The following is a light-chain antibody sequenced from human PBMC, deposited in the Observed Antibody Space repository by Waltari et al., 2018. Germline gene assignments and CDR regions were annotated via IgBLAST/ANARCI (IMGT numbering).Light chain of an antibody. CDR1: SSDVGAYNY. J-gene: IGLJ2*01. CDR2: DVR. CDR3: SSYISSSTLEL. Sequence: QSALTQPASVSGSPGQSITISCTGTSSDVGAYNYFSWYQQHPGKAPKLMIFDVRNRPSGVSNRFSGSKSGNTASLTISGLQAEDEAGYYCSSYISSSTLELFGGGTSLTVL. V-gene: IGLV2-14*03.